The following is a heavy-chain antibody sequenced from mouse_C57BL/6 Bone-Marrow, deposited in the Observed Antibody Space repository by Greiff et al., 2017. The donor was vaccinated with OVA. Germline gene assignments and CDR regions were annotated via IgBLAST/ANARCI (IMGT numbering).Heavy chain of an antibody. J-gene: IGHJ4*01. CDR2: IGPGSGST. V-gene: IGHV1-77*01. CDR3: AREGSGPNPCYYYAMDY. D-gene: IGHD3-2*02. Sequence: QVQLQQSGAELVKPGASVKISCKASGYTFTDYYINWVKQRPGQGLEWIGKIGPGSGSTYYNEKFKGKATLPADKSSSTAYMQLSSLTSEDSAVYFCAREGSGPNPCYYYAMDYWGQGTSVTVSS. CDR1: GYTFTDYY.